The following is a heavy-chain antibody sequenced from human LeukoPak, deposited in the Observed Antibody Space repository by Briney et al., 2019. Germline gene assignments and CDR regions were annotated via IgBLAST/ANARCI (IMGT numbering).Heavy chain of an antibody. Sequence: SETLSLTCAVYGGSFSGYYWSWIRLPPGKGLEWIGEINHSGSTNYNPSLKSRVTISVDTSKNQFSLKLSSVTAADTAVYYCARGRRDYGDYDFDYWGQGTPVTVSS. V-gene: IGHV4-34*01. J-gene: IGHJ4*02. D-gene: IGHD4-17*01. CDR2: INHSGST. CDR1: GGSFSGYY. CDR3: ARGRRDYGDYDFDY.